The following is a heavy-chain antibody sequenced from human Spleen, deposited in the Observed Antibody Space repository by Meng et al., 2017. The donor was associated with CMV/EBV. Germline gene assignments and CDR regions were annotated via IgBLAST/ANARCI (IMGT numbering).Heavy chain of an antibody. J-gene: IGHJ4*02. CDR2: INGGGGST. CDR1: GFTFSSYA. Sequence: GESLKISCAASGFTFSSYAMSWVRQAPGKGLEWVSGINGGGGSTYYADSVKGRFTISRDNSKNTLYLQMNSLRAEDTAVYYCAKGSFNYDTSGNFYGYFDSWGQGTLVTVSS. D-gene: IGHD3-22*01. CDR3: AKGSFNYDTSGNFYGYFDS. V-gene: IGHV3-23*01.